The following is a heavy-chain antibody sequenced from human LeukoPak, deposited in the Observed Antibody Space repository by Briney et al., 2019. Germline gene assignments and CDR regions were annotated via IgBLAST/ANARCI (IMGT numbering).Heavy chain of an antibody. V-gene: IGHV4-39*07. CDR2: IYYTGAT. Sequence: SETLSLTCTVSGGSISSSIHFWGWFRQPPGKRLEWIGNIYYTGATYYNPSLKSRVTISVDTSKNQFSLKLSSVTAADTAVYYCARAHKEWFRGPYYYMDVWGKGTTVTVSS. CDR1: GGSISSSIHF. J-gene: IGHJ6*03. CDR3: ARAHKEWFRGPYYYMDV. D-gene: IGHD3-3*01.